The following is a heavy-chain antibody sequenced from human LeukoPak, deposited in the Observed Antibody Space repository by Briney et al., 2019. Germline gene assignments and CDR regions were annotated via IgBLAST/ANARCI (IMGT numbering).Heavy chain of an antibody. CDR1: GYTFTGYY. CDR3: AITTDIAVAASYFDY. CDR2: FNPSSGDT. D-gene: IGHD6-19*01. V-gene: IGHV1-2*02. J-gene: IGHJ4*02. Sequence: ASVNVSCKTSGYTFTGYYIHWVRQAPGQGLEWMGWFNPSSGDTNYAQKFQGTVTMTRDTSSSTAYMEVSRLRSDDTAVYYCAITTDIAVAASYFDYWGQGTLVTVSS.